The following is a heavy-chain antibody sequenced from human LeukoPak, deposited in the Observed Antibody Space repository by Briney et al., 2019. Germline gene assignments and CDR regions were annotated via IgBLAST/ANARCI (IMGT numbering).Heavy chain of an antibody. J-gene: IGHJ4*02. CDR1: GFTFSSYS. V-gene: IGHV3-23*01. Sequence: SGGSLRLSCAVSGFTFSSYSMSWVRQTPGKGLEWVSAISGSGGSIYYTNSVKGRFTISRDNPKNTLYLQMNSLRAEDTAVYYCAKEASSISFEYWGQGTLVTVSS. CDR3: AKEASSISFEY. D-gene: IGHD2-2*01. CDR2: ISGSGGSI.